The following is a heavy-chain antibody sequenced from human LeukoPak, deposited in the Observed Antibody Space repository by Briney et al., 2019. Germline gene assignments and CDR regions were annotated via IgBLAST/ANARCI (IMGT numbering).Heavy chain of an antibody. CDR2: IIPILGIA. CDR3: ARPAPDDILTGPFDY. Sequence: GASVKVSCKASGGTFSSYAISWMRQAPGQGLEWMGRIIPILGIANYAQKFQGRVTITADKSTSTAYMELSSLRSEDTAVYYCARPAPDDILTGPFDYWGQGTLVTVSS. J-gene: IGHJ4*02. D-gene: IGHD3-9*01. CDR1: GGTFSSYA. V-gene: IGHV1-69*04.